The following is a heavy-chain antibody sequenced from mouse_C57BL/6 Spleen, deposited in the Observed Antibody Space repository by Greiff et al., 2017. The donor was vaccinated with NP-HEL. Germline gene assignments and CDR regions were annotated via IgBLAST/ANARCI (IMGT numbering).Heavy chain of an antibody. Sequence: VQLQQSGPGLVKPSQSLSLTCSVTGYSITSGYYWNWLRQFPGNKLEWMGYISYDGSNNYNPSLKNRISITRDTSKNQFFLKLNSVTTEDTATYYCARDGDSSGPYYYAMDYWGQGTSVTVSS. D-gene: IGHD3-2*02. V-gene: IGHV3-6*01. CDR1: GYSITSGYY. J-gene: IGHJ4*01. CDR2: ISYDGSN. CDR3: ARDGDSSGPYYYAMDY.